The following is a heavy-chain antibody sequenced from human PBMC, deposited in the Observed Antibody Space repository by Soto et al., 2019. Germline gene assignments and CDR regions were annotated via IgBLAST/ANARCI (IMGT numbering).Heavy chain of an antibody. V-gene: IGHV3-23*01. CDR1: VFTFISFA. Sequence: PGWSLRLSCASSVFTFISFAMSWVRQAPGKGLEWVSAIRGGGGGTYYADSVKGRFTISRGNSKNTQYLQMNSLRAEDTAVYYCARVLGGSGSPVDYWGQGTLVTVSS. J-gene: IGHJ4*02. D-gene: IGHD2-15*01. CDR3: ARVLGGSGSPVDY. CDR2: IRGGGGGT.